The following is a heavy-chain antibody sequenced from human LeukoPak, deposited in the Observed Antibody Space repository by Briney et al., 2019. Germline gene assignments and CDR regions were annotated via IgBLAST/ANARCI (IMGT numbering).Heavy chain of an antibody. CDR1: GGSISSSSYY. J-gene: IGHJ5*02. CDR2: IYYSGSA. V-gene: IGHV4-39*01. D-gene: IGHD1-26*01. CDR3: ARLSYPKVSSNNWFDP. Sequence: PSETLSLTCTVSGGSISSSSYYWGWIRQPPGKGLEWIGSIYYSGSAYYNPSLKSRVTISVDTSKNQFSLKLSSVTAADTAVYYCARLSYPKVSSNNWFDPWGQGTLVTVSS.